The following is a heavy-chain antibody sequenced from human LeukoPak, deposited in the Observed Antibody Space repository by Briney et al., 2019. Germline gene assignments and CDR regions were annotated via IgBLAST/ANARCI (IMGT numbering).Heavy chain of an antibody. CDR2: ISSSGTTI. J-gene: IGHJ5*02. CDR3: ARMLLLLSNWFDP. CDR1: GGSFSGYY. D-gene: IGHD2/OR15-2a*01. V-gene: IGHV3-11*04. Sequence: LSLTCAVYGGSFSGYYWSWIRQAPGKGLEWVSYISSSGTTIYYADSVKGRFTISRDNTKNSLYLQMNGLRAEDTAVYYCARMLLLLSNWFDPWGQGTLVTVSS.